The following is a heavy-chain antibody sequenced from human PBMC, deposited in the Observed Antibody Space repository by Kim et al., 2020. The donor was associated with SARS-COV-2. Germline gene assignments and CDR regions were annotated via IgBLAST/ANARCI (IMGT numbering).Heavy chain of an antibody. CDR3: ATARGRRGASDY. V-gene: IGHV4-39*01. Sequence: SETLSLTCTVSGGSISSSIYYWGWVRQPPGKGLVWIGSIYDSGTTYYNPSLNSRVTISIDTSKSQFSLEMDSVTGADTAVYYCATARGRRGASDYWGRGTLVPVSS. D-gene: IGHD6-25*01. CDR1: GGSISSSIYY. J-gene: IGHJ4*02. CDR2: IYDSGTT.